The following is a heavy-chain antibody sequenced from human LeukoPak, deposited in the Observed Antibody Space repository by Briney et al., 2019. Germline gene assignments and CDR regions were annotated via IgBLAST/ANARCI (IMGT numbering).Heavy chain of an antibody. J-gene: IGHJ5*02. CDR2: INPTGGST. D-gene: IGHD1-26*01. V-gene: IGHV1-46*01. Sequence: ASVKVSCKASGYTFTSYYMHWVRQAPGQGLEWMGLINPTGGSTGYAWKFQGRVTMTRDMSTSTDYMELSSLRSEDTAIYYCARDNSVGDNAWWFDPWGQGTLVTVSS. CDR3: ARDNSVGDNAWWFDP. CDR1: GYTFTSYY.